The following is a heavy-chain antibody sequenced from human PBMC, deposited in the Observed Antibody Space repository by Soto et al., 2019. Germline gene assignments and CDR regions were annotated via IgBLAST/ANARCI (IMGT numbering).Heavy chain of an antibody. CDR2: IHNSGSA. CDR1: GGSMTSSSYY. J-gene: IGHJ4*02. CDR3: TGRSRGTMADS. Sequence: QLQVQESGPGLVKPSETLSLTCTVSGGSMTSSSYYWNWIRQPPGKGLEWIGTIHNSGSAYYNQSLKSGVTISVDTTNNEFTLKGSSVTAANAAVYYCTGRSRGTMADSWGRGTLVTVS. V-gene: IGHV4-39*01. D-gene: IGHD1-1*01.